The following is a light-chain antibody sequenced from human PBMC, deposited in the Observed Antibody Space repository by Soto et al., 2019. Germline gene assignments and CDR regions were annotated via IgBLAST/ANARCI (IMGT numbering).Light chain of an antibody. J-gene: IGKJ5*01. CDR1: QSISNW. V-gene: IGKV1-5*01. CDR2: DAS. CDR3: QQYNSYSIT. Sequence: DIQITQSPSTLSASVGDRVTITCRPSQSISNWLAWYQQKPGKAPKILIYDASRLESGVPSRFSGSGSGTEFTLTISSLQPDDVATYYCQQYNSYSITFGQGTRLEIK.